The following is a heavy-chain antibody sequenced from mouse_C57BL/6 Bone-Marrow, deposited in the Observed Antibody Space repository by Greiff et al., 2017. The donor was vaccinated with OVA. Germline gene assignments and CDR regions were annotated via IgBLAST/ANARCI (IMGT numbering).Heavy chain of an antibody. Sequence: VHLVESGPGLVAPSQSLSITCTVSGFSLTSYGVHWVRQPPGKGLEWLVVIWSDGSTTYNSALKSRLSISKDNSKSQVFLKMNSLQTDDTAMYYCARPYGSSYGYAMDYWGQGTSVTVSS. V-gene: IGHV2-6*03. J-gene: IGHJ4*01. CDR3: ARPYGSSYGYAMDY. D-gene: IGHD1-1*01. CDR1: GFSLTSYG. CDR2: IWSDGST.